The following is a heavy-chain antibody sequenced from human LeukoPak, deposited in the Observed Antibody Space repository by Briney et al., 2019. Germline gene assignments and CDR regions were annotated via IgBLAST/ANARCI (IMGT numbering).Heavy chain of an antibody. J-gene: IGHJ4*02. Sequence: PGGSLTLSCAASALTFRRERMRSARQAPGKGLQWVASIEQDGSASYYVDSVKGRFTISRDNAKNSVYLQMNSLRAEDTAVHYCSRVAGDNSTDDWGQGTLVTVSS. CDR3: SRVAGDNSTDD. CDR1: ALTFRRER. CDR2: IEQDGSAS. D-gene: IGHD6-19*01. V-gene: IGHV3-7*05.